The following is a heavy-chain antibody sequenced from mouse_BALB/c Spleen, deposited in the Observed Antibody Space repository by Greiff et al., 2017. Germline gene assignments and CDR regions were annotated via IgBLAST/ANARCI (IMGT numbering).Heavy chain of an antibody. J-gene: IGHJ3*01. D-gene: IGHD2-4*01. CDR2: INPGSGGT. CDR3: ARGAYDYDVAY. V-gene: IGHV1-54*01. Sequence: QVQLKESGAELVRPGTSVKVSCKASGYAFTNYLIEWVKQRPGQGLEWIGVINPGSGGTNYNEKFKGKATLTADKSSSTAYMQLSSLTSDDSAVYFCARGAYDYDVAYWGQGTLVTVSA. CDR1: GYAFTNYL.